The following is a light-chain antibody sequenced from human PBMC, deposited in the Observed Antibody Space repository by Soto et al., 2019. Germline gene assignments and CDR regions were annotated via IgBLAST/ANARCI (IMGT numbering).Light chain of an antibody. Sequence: QSVLTQPPSVSEAPRQRVTISCSGSSSNIGNNAVNWYQQLPGKAPKLLIYYDDLLPSGVSDRFSGSKSGTSASLAISGLKSEDEADYYCAAWDDSLNVVVFGGGTKLTVL. V-gene: IGLV1-36*01. CDR3: AAWDDSLNVVV. CDR2: YDD. J-gene: IGLJ2*01. CDR1: SSNIGNNA.